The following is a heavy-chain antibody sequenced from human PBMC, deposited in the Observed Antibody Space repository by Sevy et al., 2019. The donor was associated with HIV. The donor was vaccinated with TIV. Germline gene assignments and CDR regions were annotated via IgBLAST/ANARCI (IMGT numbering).Heavy chain of an antibody. D-gene: IGHD6-13*01. CDR2: ISYIGST. V-gene: IGHV4-61*01. CDR3: VRDRIAAAGGYFDN. Sequence: SETLSLTCTVSGGSLSSGSYYWSWIRQPPGKGLEWIGYISYIGSTNYNPSLKSRVTISVDTSKNQLSLRLTSVTAADTAVYYCVRDRIAAAGGYFDNWGQGTLVIVSS. J-gene: IGHJ4*02. CDR1: GGSLSSGSYY.